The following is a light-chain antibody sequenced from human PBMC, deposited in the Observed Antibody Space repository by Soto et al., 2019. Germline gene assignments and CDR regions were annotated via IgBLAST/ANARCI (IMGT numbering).Light chain of an antibody. J-gene: IGKJ2*01. V-gene: IGKV3-15*01. CDR1: QSVSSY. CDR2: GAS. CDR3: QQYGSSPLT. Sequence: EIVMTQSPATLSVSPGDRATLSCRASQSVSSYLAWYQQKPGQAPRLLIYGASTRATGIPARFSGSGSGTEFTLTISSLQSEDFAVYYCQQYGSSPLTFGQGTKLEIK.